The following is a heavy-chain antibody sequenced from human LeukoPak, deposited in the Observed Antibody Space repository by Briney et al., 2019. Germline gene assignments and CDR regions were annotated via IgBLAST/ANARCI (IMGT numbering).Heavy chain of an antibody. J-gene: IGHJ4*02. Sequence: PSETLSLTCTVSGGSISSYYWSWIRQPAGKGLEWIGRIYTSGSTNYNPPLKSRVTMSVDTSKNQFSLKLSSVTAADTAVYYCARGPNPMYSSSWYFDYWGQGTLVTVSS. CDR1: GGSISSYY. CDR3: ARGPNPMYSSSWYFDY. CDR2: IYTSGST. D-gene: IGHD6-13*01. V-gene: IGHV4-4*07.